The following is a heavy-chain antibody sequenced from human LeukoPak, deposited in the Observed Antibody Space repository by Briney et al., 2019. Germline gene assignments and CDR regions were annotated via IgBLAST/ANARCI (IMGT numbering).Heavy chain of an antibody. CDR3: ARDGVAGSPYYYYYMDV. V-gene: IGHV3-7*01. J-gene: IGHJ6*03. Sequence: GGSLRLSCAASGFTFSSYWMSWVRQAPGKGLERVANIKQDGSEKYYVDSVKGRFTISRDNAKNSLYLQMNSLRAEDTAVYYCARDGVAGSPYYYYYMDVWGKGTTVTVSS. CDR2: IKQDGSEK. D-gene: IGHD6-19*01. CDR1: GFTFSSYW.